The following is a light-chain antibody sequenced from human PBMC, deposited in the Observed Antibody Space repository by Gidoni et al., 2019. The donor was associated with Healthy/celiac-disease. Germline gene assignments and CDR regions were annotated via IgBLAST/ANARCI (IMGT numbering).Light chain of an antibody. V-gene: IGLV1-47*01. J-gene: IGLJ2*01. CDR3: AVWDDSLSGPV. CDR2: KND. CDR1: SSNIGSYY. Sequence: QSVVTQPPSASGTPGQRVTISCSGSSSNIGSYYVDWYQQLPGTAPKLLIYKNDQRPSGVPDRFSGSKSGTSASLAISGLRSEDEADYYCAVWDDSLSGPVFGGGTKLTVL.